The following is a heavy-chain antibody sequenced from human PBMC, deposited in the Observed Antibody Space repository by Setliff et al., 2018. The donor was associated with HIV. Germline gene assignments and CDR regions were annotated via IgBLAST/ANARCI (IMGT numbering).Heavy chain of an antibody. J-gene: IGHJ3*02. D-gene: IGHD2-2*01. Sequence: PGGSLRLSCAASGFTLSDYYMSWIRQAPGKGLEWVSSISSSGSYIYYAGSLKGRFTISRDNARNSLYLDMNTLRAEDTALYYCARSRSTRDAFDTWGQGTMVTVSS. CDR3: ARSRSTRDAFDT. CDR1: GFTLSDYY. V-gene: IGHV3-11*04. CDR2: ISSSGSYI.